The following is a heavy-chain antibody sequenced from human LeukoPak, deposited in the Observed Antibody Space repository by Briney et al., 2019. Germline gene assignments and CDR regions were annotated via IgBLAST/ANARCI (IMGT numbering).Heavy chain of an antibody. D-gene: IGHD2-2*01. J-gene: IGHJ4*02. Sequence: GGSLRLSCAASGFTFSSYEMNWVRRAPGKGLEWVSYISSSGSTIYYADSVKGRFTISRDNAKNSLYLQMNSLRAEDTAVYYCARSGEPDIVVVPAAPNWGSFDYWGQGTLVTVSS. CDR2: ISSSGSTI. V-gene: IGHV3-48*03. CDR1: GFTFSSYE. CDR3: ARSGEPDIVVVPAAPNWGSFDY.